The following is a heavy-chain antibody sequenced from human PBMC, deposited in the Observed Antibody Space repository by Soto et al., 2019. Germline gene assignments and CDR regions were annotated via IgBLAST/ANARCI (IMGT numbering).Heavy chain of an antibody. D-gene: IGHD4-17*01. CDR3: ARSSQTTATNGGDAFDI. Sequence: PGESLKISCKGSGYSFTSYWISWVRQMPGKGLEWMGRIDPSDSYTNYSPSFQGHVTISADKSISTAYLQWSSLKASDTAMYYCARSSQTTATNGGDAFDIWGQGTMVTVSS. CDR1: GYSFTSYW. J-gene: IGHJ3*02. CDR2: IDPSDSYT. V-gene: IGHV5-10-1*01.